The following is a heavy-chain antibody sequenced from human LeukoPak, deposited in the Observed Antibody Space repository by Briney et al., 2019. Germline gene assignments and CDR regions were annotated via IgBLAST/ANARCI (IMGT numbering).Heavy chain of an antibody. Sequence: SETLSLTRAVYGGSFSGYYWSWIRQPPGKGLEWIGEVNHSGSTNYNPSLKSRVTISVDTSKNQFSLKLSSVTAADTAVYYCARGGQYYYYGMDVWGQGTTVTVSS. CDR1: GGSFSGYY. J-gene: IGHJ6*02. CDR2: VNHSGST. V-gene: IGHV4-34*01. CDR3: ARGGQYYYYGMDV.